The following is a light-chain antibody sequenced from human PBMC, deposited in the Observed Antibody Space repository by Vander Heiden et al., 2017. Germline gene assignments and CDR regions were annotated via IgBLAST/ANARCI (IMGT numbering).Light chain of an antibody. CDR1: QTIADY. CDR3: QQSYSSPLT. CDR2: AAS. J-gene: IGKJ4*01. V-gene: IGKV1-39*01. Sequence: IQMTPSPPSLSASLGDRVTITCRASQTIADYLNWYQQKLEKAPKLLIYAASTWASGVPARFSGSGSGTEFTLTISSLQPEDFAVYYCQQSYSSPLTFGGGTKVDIK.